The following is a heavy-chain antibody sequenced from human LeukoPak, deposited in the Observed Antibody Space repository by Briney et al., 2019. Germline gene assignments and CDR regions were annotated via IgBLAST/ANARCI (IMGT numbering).Heavy chain of an antibody. J-gene: IGHJ1*01. CDR2: IKQDGSEK. CDR1: GFIFSNYW. D-gene: IGHD3-9*01. CDR3: ARDILTGSQSRFQH. V-gene: IGHV3-7*01. Sequence: PGGSLRLSCAASGFIFSNYWMSWVRQAPGKGLEWVANIKQDGSEKYYVDSVKGRFTISKDNARNSLYLQMNSLRAEDTAVYYCARDILTGSQSRFQHWGQGTLVTVSS.